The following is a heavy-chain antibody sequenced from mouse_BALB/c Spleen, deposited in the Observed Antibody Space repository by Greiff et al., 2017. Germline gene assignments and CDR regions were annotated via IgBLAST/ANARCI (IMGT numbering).Heavy chain of an antibody. Sequence: EVKLQESGPGLVKPSQSLSLTCSVTGYSITSGYYWNWIRQFPGNKLEWMGYISYDGSNNYNPSLKNRISITRDTSKNQFFLKLNSVTTEDTATYYCARVEYGNYEDYWGQGTTLTVSS. CDR3: ARVEYGNYEDY. V-gene: IGHV3-6*02. CDR2: ISYDGSN. D-gene: IGHD2-10*02. CDR1: GYSITSGYY. J-gene: IGHJ2*01.